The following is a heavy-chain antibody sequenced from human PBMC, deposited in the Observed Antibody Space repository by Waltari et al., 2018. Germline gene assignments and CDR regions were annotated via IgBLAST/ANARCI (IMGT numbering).Heavy chain of an antibody. D-gene: IGHD3-3*01. Sequence: QVQLVESGGGMVQSGRSLRLSCVGSGFTFTNQGMNWVRQAPGKGVEWVAVIWYDGSNKNYVDSVKGRFTISRDNSKNTMYLEMNRLRAEDTAVYFCARGDGGSGLGASDIWGQGTMVTVSS. CDR3: ARGDGGSGLGASDI. CDR2: IWYDGSNK. CDR1: GFTFTNQG. V-gene: IGHV3-33*01. J-gene: IGHJ3*02.